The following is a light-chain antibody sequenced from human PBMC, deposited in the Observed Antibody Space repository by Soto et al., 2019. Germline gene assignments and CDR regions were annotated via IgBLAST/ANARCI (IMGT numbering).Light chain of an antibody. J-gene: IGLJ1*01. CDR1: SSDVGGYNY. CDR3: TSYTSRNTYF. Sequence: QSALTQPASVSASPGQSITISCTGTSSDVGGYNYVSWHQQHPGKAPKLIIYEVNNRPSGVSNRFSGSKSGNTASLTISGLQPEDEADYYCTSYTSRNTYFFGSGTKLTVL. CDR2: EVN. V-gene: IGLV2-14*01.